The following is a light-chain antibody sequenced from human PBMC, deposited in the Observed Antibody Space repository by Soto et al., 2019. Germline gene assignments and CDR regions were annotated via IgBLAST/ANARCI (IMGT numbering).Light chain of an antibody. J-gene: IGKJ4*01. V-gene: IGKV3-20*01. CDR3: QQYGSSPLT. CDR1: QSVSSSY. Sequence: EIVLTQSPGTLSLSPGERATLSCRASQSVSSSYLAWYQQKHGQAPRLLLYGASSRATGIPDRFSGSGSGTAFTLPISRLEPEDFAVYFCQQYGSSPLTFGGGTKVVIK. CDR2: GAS.